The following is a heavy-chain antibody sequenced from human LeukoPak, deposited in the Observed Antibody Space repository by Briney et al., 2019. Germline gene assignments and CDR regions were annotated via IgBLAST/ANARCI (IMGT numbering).Heavy chain of an antibody. CDR2: ISYDGSNK. CDR1: GFTFSSYA. J-gene: IGHJ4*02. CDR3: ATHLTTFDY. D-gene: IGHD4-17*01. Sequence: GGSLRLSCAASGFTFSSYAMHWVRQAPGKGLEWVAVISYDGSNKYYADSVKGRFTISRDNSKNTLYLQMNSLRAEDTAVYYCATHLTTFDYWGQGTLVTVSS. V-gene: IGHV3-30-3*01.